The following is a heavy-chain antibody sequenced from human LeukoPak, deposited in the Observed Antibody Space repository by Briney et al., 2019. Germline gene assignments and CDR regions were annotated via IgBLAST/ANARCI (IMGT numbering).Heavy chain of an antibody. CDR2: ISGSGGST. V-gene: IGHV3-23*01. Sequence: GGSLRLSCAASGFTFSSYAMSWVRQAPGKGLEWVSAISGSGGSTYYAASVKGRFTISRDNSKNTLYLQMNSLRAEDTAAYYCAKDRGTAMVTNFDYWGQGTLVTVSS. D-gene: IGHD5-18*01. CDR3: AKDRGTAMVTNFDY. J-gene: IGHJ4*02. CDR1: GFTFSSYA.